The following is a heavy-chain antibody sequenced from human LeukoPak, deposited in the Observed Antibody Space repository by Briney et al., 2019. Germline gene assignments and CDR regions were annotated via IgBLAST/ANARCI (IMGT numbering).Heavy chain of an antibody. CDR3: ARVPLYTRSYYFDY. D-gene: IGHD6-13*01. V-gene: IGHV3-48*01. J-gene: IGHJ4*02. CDR1: GFTFSTYS. Sequence: GGSLRLSCAASGFTFSTYSMNRVRQAPGKGLEWVSYISSSSIIYYADSVKGRFTISRDNAKNSLYLQMNSLRAEDTAVYYCARVPLYTRSYYFDYWGQGTLVTVSS. CDR2: ISSSSII.